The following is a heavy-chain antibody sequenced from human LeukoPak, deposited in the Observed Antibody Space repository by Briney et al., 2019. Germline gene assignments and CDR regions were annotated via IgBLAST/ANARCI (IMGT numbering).Heavy chain of an antibody. CDR2: ISSTTYT. Sequence: GGSLRLSCAASGFTFSVYSMSWIRQAPEKGLEWVSSISSTTYTYYADSVKGRFTISRDNSKNSLYLQMNSLTAEDTALYYCAREDYDISTGYYTYYFDYWGQGTLVTVSS. V-gene: IGHV3-21*01. J-gene: IGHJ4*02. CDR1: GFTFSVYS. D-gene: IGHD3-9*01. CDR3: AREDYDISTGYYTYYFDY.